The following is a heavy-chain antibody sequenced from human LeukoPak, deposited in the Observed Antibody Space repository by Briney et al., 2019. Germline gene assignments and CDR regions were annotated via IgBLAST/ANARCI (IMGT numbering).Heavy chain of an antibody. D-gene: IGHD3-10*01. V-gene: IGHV3-23*01. Sequence: HPGGSLRLSCAASGFTFSSYVMSWVRQAPGKGLEWVSAISGSGGSTYFPDSVKGRFTISRDNSKNTLHLQMNSLRAEDTALYYCAKGPSGSYYGFDMWGQGTMVTVSS. CDR1: GFTFSSYV. J-gene: IGHJ3*02. CDR3: AKGPSGSYYGFDM. CDR2: ISGSGGST.